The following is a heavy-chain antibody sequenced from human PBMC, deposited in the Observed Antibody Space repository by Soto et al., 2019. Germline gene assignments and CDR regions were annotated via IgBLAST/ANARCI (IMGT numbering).Heavy chain of an antibody. CDR2: IIPILGIA. CDR3: ARDPRTDSWFDP. CDR1: GGTFSSYT. D-gene: IGHD4-17*01. Sequence: SVKVSCKASGGTFSSYTISWVRQAPGQGLEWMGRIIPILGIANYAQKFQGRVAITADKSTSTAYMELSSLRSEDTAVYYCARDPRTDSWFDPWGQGTLVTVSS. J-gene: IGHJ5*02. V-gene: IGHV1-69*04.